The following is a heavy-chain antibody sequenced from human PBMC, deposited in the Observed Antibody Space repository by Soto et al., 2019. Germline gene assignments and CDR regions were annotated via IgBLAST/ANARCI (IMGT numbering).Heavy chain of an antibody. CDR3: ARDRLMATAVTARQYFGLDV. CDR2: IYYSGNT. CDR1: GGSIRSGGYY. D-gene: IGHD4-4*01. J-gene: IGHJ6*02. Sequence: TLSLTCTVSGGSIRSGGYYWSWVRQNPRKGLEWIGNIYYSGNTYYNPSLKSRLTISVDTSKNQFSLNLSSVTAADTAVYYCARDRLMATAVTARQYFGLDVWGQGNTVTVSS. V-gene: IGHV4-31*03.